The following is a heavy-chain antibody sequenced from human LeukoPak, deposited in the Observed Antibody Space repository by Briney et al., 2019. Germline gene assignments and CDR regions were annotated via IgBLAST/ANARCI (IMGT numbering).Heavy chain of an antibody. V-gene: IGHV4-34*01. CDR1: GGSFSGYY. D-gene: IGHD3-22*01. J-gene: IGHJ4*02. CDR2: INHIGST. Sequence: SETLSLTCAVYGGSFSGYYWSWIRQPPGKGLEWIGEINHIGSTNYNPSLKSRVTISVDTSKNQFSLKLSSVTAADTAVYYCARAAHPNYDRRDYWGQGTLVTVSS. CDR3: ARAAHPNYDRRDY.